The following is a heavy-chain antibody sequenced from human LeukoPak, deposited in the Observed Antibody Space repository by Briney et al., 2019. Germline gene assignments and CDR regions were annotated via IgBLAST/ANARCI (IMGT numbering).Heavy chain of an antibody. J-gene: IGHJ4*02. V-gene: IGHV3-23*01. CDR1: GFTFSSYA. CDR2: ISGSGGST. CDR3: TTVKLGTGYYDSSGYSDY. Sequence: GGSLRLSCAASGFTFSSYAMSWVRQAPGKGLEWVSAISGSGGSTYYADSVKGRFTISRDNSKNTLYLQMNSLKTEDTAVYYCTTVKLGTGYYDSSGYSDYWGQGTLVTVSS. D-gene: IGHD3-22*01.